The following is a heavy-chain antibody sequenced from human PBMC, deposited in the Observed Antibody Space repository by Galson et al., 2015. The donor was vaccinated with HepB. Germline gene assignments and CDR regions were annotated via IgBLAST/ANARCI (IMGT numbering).Heavy chain of an antibody. CDR2: ISAYNGNT. D-gene: IGHD7-27*01. CDR1: GYTFSSYG. Sequence: SVKVSCKASGYTFSSYGISWVRQAPGQGLEWMGWISAYNGNTNYAQKFLGRVTVTTDTSTSTAYMELRSLRSDDTAVDYCARDGDNWGQWYYFDCWGQGTLVTVSS. J-gene: IGHJ4*02. V-gene: IGHV1-18*01. CDR3: ARDGDNWGQWYYFDC.